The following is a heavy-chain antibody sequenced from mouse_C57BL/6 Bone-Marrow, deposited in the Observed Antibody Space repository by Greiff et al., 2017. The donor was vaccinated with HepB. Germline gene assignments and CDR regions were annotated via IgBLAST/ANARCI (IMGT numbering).Heavy chain of an antibody. J-gene: IGHJ2*01. V-gene: IGHV1-54*01. CDR1: GYAFTNYL. CDR2: INPGSGGT. Sequence: QVQLKESGAELVRPGTSVKVSCKASGYAFTNYLIEWVKQRPGQGLEWIGVINPGSGGTNYNEKFKGKATLTADKSSSTAYMQLSSLTSEDSAVYFCASHYYGIDYWGQGTTLTVSS. D-gene: IGHD1-1*01. CDR3: ASHYYGIDY.